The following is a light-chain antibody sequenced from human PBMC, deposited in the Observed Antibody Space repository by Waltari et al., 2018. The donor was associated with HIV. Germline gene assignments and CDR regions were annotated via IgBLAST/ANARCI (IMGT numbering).Light chain of an antibody. CDR1: QNISTW. CDR3: QQYKSHPYA. J-gene: IGKJ2*01. CDR2: RAH. Sequence: DIQMTQSPSTLSAFLGDRVTITCRASQNISTWLAWYQQKPGKAPNLLIHRAHSLQTVIPSRFSGSGSGTEFTLTISSLQPDDSATFYCQQYKSHPYAFGQGTRLEIK. V-gene: IGKV1-5*03.